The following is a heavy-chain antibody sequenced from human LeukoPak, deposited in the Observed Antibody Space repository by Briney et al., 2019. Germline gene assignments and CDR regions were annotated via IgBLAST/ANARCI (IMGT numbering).Heavy chain of an antibody. V-gene: IGHV4-61*02. CDR3: ARDSHSSSWFYYFDY. CDR1: GGSISSGSYH. CDR2: IYTSGST. Sequence: SETLSLTCTVSGGSISSGSYHWSWIRQPAGKGLEWIGRIYTSGSTNYNPSLKSRVTISVDTSKNQFSLKLSSVTAADTAVYYCARDSHSSSWFYYFDYWGQGTLVTVSS. D-gene: IGHD6-6*01. J-gene: IGHJ4*02.